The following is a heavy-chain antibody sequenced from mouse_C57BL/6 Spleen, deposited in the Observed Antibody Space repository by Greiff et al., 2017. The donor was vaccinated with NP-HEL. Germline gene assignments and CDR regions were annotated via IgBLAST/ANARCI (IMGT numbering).Heavy chain of an antibody. J-gene: IGHJ4*01. CDR2: IDPEDGET. CDR1: GFNIKDYY. Sequence: EVQRVESGAELVKPGASVKLSCTASGFNIKDYYMHWVKQRTEQGLEWIGRIDPEDGETKYAPKFQGKATITADTSSNTAYLQLSSLTSEDTAVYYCARGSSGFIYAMDYWGQGTSVTVSS. D-gene: IGHD3-2*02. CDR3: ARGSSGFIYAMDY. V-gene: IGHV14-2*01.